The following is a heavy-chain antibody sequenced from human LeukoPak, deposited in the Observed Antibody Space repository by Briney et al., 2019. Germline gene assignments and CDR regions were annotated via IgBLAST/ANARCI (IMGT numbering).Heavy chain of an antibody. CDR2: INPNSGGT. D-gene: IGHD5-12*01. J-gene: IGHJ3*02. V-gene: IGHV1-2*06. CDR3: ARQWLRDAFDI. Sequence: ASVKVSCKASGYTFTGYYMHWVRQAPGQGLEWMGRINPNSGGTNYAQKFQGRVTMTRDTSISTAYMELSRLGSDDTAVYYCARQWLRDAFDIWGQGTMVTVSS. CDR1: GYTFTGYY.